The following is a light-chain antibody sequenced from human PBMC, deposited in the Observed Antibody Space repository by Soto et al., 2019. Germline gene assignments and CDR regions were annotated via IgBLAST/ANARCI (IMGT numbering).Light chain of an antibody. V-gene: IGKV3-15*01. CDR3: QQYNNWLT. CDR1: QSVDSN. J-gene: IGKJ1*01. Sequence: EILMTQSPANLSVSPGERATLSCRASQSVDSNLAWYQQKPGQAPRLLIYGASTRATGISARFSGSGSGTEFILTISSLQSEDFRVYYCQQYNNWLTFGQGTKVEI. CDR2: GAS.